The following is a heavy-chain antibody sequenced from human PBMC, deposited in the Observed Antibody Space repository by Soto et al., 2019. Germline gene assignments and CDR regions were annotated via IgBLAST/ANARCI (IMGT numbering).Heavy chain of an antibody. V-gene: IGHV3-30-3*01. D-gene: IGHD3-10*01. J-gene: IGHJ4*02. Sequence: VQLVESGGGVVQPGRSLRLSCAASGFTFSSYAMHWVRQAPGKGLEWVAVISYDGSNKYYADSVKGRFTISRDNSKNTLYLQMNSLRAEDTAVYYCAREARRGYFDYWGQGTLVTVSS. CDR3: AREARRGYFDY. CDR2: ISYDGSNK. CDR1: GFTFSSYA.